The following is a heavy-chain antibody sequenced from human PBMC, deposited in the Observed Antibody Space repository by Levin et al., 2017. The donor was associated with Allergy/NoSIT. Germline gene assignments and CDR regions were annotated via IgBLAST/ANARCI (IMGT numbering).Heavy chain of an antibody. J-gene: IGHJ4*02. CDR2: IYHSGST. V-gene: IGHV4-4*02. CDR3: ARAGNTFGGVRSFDY. D-gene: IGHD3-16*01. Sequence: PSETLSLTCAVSGGSISSSNWWSWVRQPPGKGLEWIGEIYHSGSTNYNPSLKSRVTISVDKSKNQFSLKLSSVTAADTAVYYCARAGNTFGGVRSFDYWGQGTLVTVSS. CDR1: GGSISSSNW.